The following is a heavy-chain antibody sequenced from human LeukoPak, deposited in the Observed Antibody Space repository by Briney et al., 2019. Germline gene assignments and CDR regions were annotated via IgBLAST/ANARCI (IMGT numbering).Heavy chain of an antibody. CDR2: MNPNSGNT. D-gene: IGHD6-6*01. V-gene: IGHV1-8*03. CDR3: ARGDSSSSFRVWYYYYYMDV. Sequence: GASVKVSCKASGYTFTSYDINWVRQATGQGLEWMGWMNPNSGNTGYAQKFQGRVTITRNTSISTAYMELSSLRSEDTAVYYCARGDSSSSFRVWYYYYYMDVWGKGTTVTVSS. J-gene: IGHJ6*03. CDR1: GYTFTSYD.